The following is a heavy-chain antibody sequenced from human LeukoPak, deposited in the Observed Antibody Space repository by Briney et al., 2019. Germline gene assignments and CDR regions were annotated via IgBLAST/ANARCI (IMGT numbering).Heavy chain of an antibody. J-gene: IGHJ6*03. CDR3: ARDRHSSSWPYYYYYMDV. Sequence: SETLSLTCTVSGGSISSYYWSWIRQPPGKGLEWIGYIYYSGSTNYNPSLKSRISISVDTSKNQFSLKLSSVTAADTAVYYCARDRHSSSWPYYYYYMDVWGKGTTVTISS. V-gene: IGHV4-59*12. CDR1: GGSISSYY. CDR2: IYYSGST. D-gene: IGHD6-13*01.